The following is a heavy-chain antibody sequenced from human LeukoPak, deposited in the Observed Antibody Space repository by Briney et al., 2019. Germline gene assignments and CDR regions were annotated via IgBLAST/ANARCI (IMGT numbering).Heavy chain of an antibody. J-gene: IGHJ4*02. CDR2: IYSGGST. D-gene: IGHD5-12*01. CDR1: GFTVSSNY. Sequence: PGGSLGLSCAASGFTVSSNYMSWVRQAPGKGLEWVSVIYSGGSTYYADSVKGRFTISRDNSKNTLYLQMNSLRAEDTAVYYCARVRGLPRYFDYWGQGTLVTVSS. V-gene: IGHV3-53*01. CDR3: ARVRGLPRYFDY.